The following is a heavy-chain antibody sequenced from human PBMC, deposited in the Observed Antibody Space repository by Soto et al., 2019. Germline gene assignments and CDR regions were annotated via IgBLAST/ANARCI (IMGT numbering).Heavy chain of an antibody. J-gene: IGHJ4*02. D-gene: IGHD6-6*01. CDR2: ITSSSSTI. CDR1: GLSFSDYY. Sequence: QVELVESGGGLVKPGGSLRLSCAASGLSFSDYYMSWIRQAPGKGLEWIAYITSSSSTIYYADSVKGRFTISRNDAKNSLYLQLDSLRAEDTAVYYCAIVFSSSNFNYWGQGTLVTVSS. V-gene: IGHV3-11*01. CDR3: AIVFSSSNFNY.